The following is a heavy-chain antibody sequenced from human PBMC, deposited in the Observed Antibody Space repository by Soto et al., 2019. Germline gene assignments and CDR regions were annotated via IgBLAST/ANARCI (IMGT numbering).Heavy chain of an antibody. CDR1: GYTLTELS. CDR2: FDPEDGET. Sequence: GASVKVSCKVSGYTLTELSMHWVRQAPGKGLEWMGGFDPEDGETIYAQKFQGRVTMTEDTSTDTAYMELSSLRSEDTAVYYCATLLATKDYDFWSGYLSRGQGTLVTVSS. V-gene: IGHV1-24*01. CDR3: ATLLATKDYDFWSGYLS. D-gene: IGHD3-3*01. J-gene: IGHJ4*02.